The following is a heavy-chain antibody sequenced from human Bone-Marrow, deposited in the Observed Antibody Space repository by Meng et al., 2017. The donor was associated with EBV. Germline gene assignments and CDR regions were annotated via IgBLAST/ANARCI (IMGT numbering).Heavy chain of an antibody. CDR2: LIPMFGAP. J-gene: IGHJ4*02. CDR3: ASESGRGYTPDY. Sequence: QVQLVQSGAEVKKPGSSVKVACKTSGGPFNSDAISWVRQAPGQGLEWLGWLIPMFGAPNYAQKFQGRVTITADASTSTHYMELSSLRSEDTAVYYCASESGRGYTPDYWGQGTLVTVSS. CDR1: GGPFNSDA. V-gene: IGHV1-69*12. D-gene: IGHD3-10*01.